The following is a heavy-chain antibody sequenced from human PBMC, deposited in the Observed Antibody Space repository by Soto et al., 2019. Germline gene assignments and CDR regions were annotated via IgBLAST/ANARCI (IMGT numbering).Heavy chain of an antibody. J-gene: IGHJ6*02. Sequence: GGSLRLSCAASGFTFSSYSMNWVRQAPGKGLEWVSYISSSSSTIYYADSVKGRFTISRDNAKNSLYLQMNSLRDEDTAGYYCAREELGTIFGVVTAYYYYGMDVWGQGTTVTVSS. CDR2: ISSSSSTI. CDR3: AREELGTIFGVVTAYYYYGMDV. CDR1: GFTFSSYS. V-gene: IGHV3-48*02. D-gene: IGHD3-3*01.